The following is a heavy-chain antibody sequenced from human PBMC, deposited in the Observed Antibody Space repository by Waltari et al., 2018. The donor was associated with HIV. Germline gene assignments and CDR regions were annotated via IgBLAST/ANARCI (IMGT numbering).Heavy chain of an antibody. J-gene: IGHJ3*02. CDR3: ARMGLMMYAIGAYDI. Sequence: EVQLVESGGGLVQPGGSLRLSCAASGFHFSLYWMSWVRQAPGKGLEWVANIKQDGSEKHYVDSVKGRFTISRDNAKKSLYLQMNSLRAEDTAVYYCARMGLMMYAIGAYDIWGQGTMVTVSS. CDR1: GFHFSLYW. D-gene: IGHD2-8*01. CDR2: IKQDGSEK. V-gene: IGHV3-7*01.